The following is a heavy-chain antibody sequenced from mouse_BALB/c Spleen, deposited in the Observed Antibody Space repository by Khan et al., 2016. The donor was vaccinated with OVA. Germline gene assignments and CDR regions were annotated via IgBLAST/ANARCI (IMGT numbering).Heavy chain of an antibody. Sequence: MELVESGPELKKPGETVKISCKASGYTFTNYGMNWVKQAPGKGLKWMGWINTYTGEPTYADDFKGRFAFSLETSASTAYLQINNLKNEDMATYFCAKTYYSYDRYFDVWGAGTTVTVSS. CDR2: INTYTGEP. CDR3: AKTYYSYDRYFDV. V-gene: IGHV9-1*02. D-gene: IGHD2-12*01. J-gene: IGHJ1*01. CDR1: GYTFTNYG.